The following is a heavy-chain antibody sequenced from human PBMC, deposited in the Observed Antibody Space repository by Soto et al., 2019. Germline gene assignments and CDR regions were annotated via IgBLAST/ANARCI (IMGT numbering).Heavy chain of an antibody. D-gene: IGHD3-22*01. CDR2: ISWDGGST. CDR3: AKGLTESYDSSGYSIDY. V-gene: IGHV3-43*01. J-gene: IGHJ4*02. Sequence: GGSLRLSCAASGFTFDDYTMHWVRQAPGKGLEWVSLISWDGGSTYYADSVKGRFTISRDNSKNSLYLQMNSLRTEDTALYYCAKGLTESYDSSGYSIDYWGQGTLVTVSS. CDR1: GFTFDDYT.